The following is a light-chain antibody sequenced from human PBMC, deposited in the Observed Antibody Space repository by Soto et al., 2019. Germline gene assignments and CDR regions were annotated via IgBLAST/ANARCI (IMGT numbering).Light chain of an antibody. CDR3: QQYNNWPFT. V-gene: IGKV3D-15*01. CDR1: QSVSSN. Sequence: EIVMTQSTATLSVSPGERATLSCRASQSVSSNLAWYQQKPGQVPRLLIYGASTRATGIPARFSGSRSGTEFTLTISSLQSEDFAVYYCQQYNNWPFTFGPGTKVDIK. CDR2: GAS. J-gene: IGKJ3*01.